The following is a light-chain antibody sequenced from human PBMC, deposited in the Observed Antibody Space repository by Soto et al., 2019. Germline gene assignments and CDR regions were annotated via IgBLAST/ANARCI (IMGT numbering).Light chain of an antibody. CDR1: QSVSSF. J-gene: IGKJ4*01. V-gene: IGKV3-11*01. CDR2: DAS. Sequence: EIVLTQSPATLSLSPGERATLSCRASQSVSSFLAWYQQKPGQAPRLLIYDASNRATGIPTRFSGSGSGTDFTLTISSLEPRDFAVYYCQQRINWPLTFGGGTKVEIK. CDR3: QQRINWPLT.